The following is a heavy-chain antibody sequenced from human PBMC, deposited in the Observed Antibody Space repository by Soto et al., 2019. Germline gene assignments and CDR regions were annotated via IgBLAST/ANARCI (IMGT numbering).Heavy chain of an antibody. CDR2: IYYSGST. CDR1: GGSISSGGYY. J-gene: IGHJ4*02. CDR3: WAGARYGPYGGNEEIDY. V-gene: IGHV4-31*03. Sequence: QVQLQESGPGLVKPSQTLSLTCTVSGGSISSGGYYWSWIRQHPGKGLEWIGYIYYSGSTYYNPSLKSRVTISVDTSKNQFSLKLSSVTAADTAVYYCWAGARYGPYGGNEEIDYWGQGTLVTVSS. D-gene: IGHD4-17*01.